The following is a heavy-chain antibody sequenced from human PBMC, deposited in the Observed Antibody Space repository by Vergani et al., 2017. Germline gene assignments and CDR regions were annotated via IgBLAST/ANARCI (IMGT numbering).Heavy chain of an antibody. V-gene: IGHV3-30-3*01. Sequence: QVQLVESGGGVVQPGRSLRLSCAASGFTFSSYAMHWVRQAPGKGLEWVAVISYDGSNKYYADSVKGRFTISRDNSKNTLYLQMNSLRAEDTAVYYCARDWHRDGYNYFDYWGQGTLVTVSS. J-gene: IGHJ4*02. D-gene: IGHD5-24*01. CDR2: ISYDGSNK. CDR3: ARDWHRDGYNYFDY. CDR1: GFTFSSYA.